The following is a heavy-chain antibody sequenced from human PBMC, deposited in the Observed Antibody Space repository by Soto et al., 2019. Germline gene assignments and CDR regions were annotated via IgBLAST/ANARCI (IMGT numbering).Heavy chain of an antibody. CDR2: IYSVGST. V-gene: IGHV3-53*01. CDR1: GFTVSSNY. Sequence: TGGSLRFSCAASGFTVSSNYMSWVRQAPGKGLEWVSVIYSVGSTDYADSVKGRFTISRDNSKNTLYLQMNSLRAEDTAVYYCARARDGYNFLYEPTWGQGTLVTVSS. D-gene: IGHD5-12*01. J-gene: IGHJ4*02. CDR3: ARARDGYNFLYEPT.